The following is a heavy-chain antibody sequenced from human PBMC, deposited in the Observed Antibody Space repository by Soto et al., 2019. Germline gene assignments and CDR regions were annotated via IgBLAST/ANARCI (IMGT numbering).Heavy chain of an antibody. CDR1: GGTFSSYA. CDR3: AGWRYYDYVGGSYRYFDY. V-gene: IGHV1-69*12. Sequence: QVQLVQSGAEVKKPGSSVKVSCKASGGTFSSYAISWVRQAPGQGLEWMGGIIPIFGTANYAQKFQGRVTLTADESTSTPYMELSSLRSEDTAVYYCAGWRYYDYVGGSYRYFDYWGQGTLVTVSS. J-gene: IGHJ4*02. CDR2: IIPIFGTA. D-gene: IGHD3-16*02.